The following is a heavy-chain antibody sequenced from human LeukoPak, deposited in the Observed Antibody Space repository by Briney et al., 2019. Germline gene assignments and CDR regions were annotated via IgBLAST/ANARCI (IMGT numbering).Heavy chain of an antibody. D-gene: IGHD2-2*01. V-gene: IGHV4-34*01. CDR1: GGAFSNYF. Sequence: SQTLSLTCAVSGGAFSNYFWTWIRQPPGKGLEWIAEINDSGSTNSNSSLRSRVAISLDTSKNQFSLRLTSVTAADTAVYYCARGQYCSTTTCYSARRYFDFWGQGTLVTVSS. J-gene: IGHJ4*02. CDR2: INDSGST. CDR3: ARGQYCSTTTCYSARRYFDF.